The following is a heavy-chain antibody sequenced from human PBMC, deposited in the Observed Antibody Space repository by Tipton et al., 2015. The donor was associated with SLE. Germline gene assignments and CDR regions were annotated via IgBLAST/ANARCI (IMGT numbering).Heavy chain of an antibody. J-gene: IGHJ5*01. CDR3: ARLHLKSYYEFDS. Sequence: TLSLTCTVSGVSIRRHYWSWIRLPPGKGLEWIVYTYNNDRTKYNPSPERRVTESVDTSKNLLSLKLSSVTAADTAVYFCARLHLKSYYEFDSWGQGTLVTVSP. CDR2: TYNNDRT. CDR1: GVSIRRHY. D-gene: IGHD1-26*01. V-gene: IGHV4-59*11.